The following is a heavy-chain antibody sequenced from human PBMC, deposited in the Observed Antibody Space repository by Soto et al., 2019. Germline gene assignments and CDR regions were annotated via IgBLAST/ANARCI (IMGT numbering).Heavy chain of an antibody. V-gene: IGHV1-69*01. CDR1: GGTFRTYA. Sequence: QVQMVQSGAEVKKPGSSGKVSCKASGGTFRTYAITWVRQAPGQGLEWLGGIIPIFGTTDYARKFQGRVTSTAAESTSTVFIELSSLTSEDTAVYYCARGVGAYYFDYWGQGTLVTVSS. CDR3: ARGVGAYYFDY. J-gene: IGHJ4*02. D-gene: IGHD1-26*01. CDR2: IIPIFGTT.